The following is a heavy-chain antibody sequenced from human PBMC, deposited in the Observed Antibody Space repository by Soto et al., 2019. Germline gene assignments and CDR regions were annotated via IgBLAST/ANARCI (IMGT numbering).Heavy chain of an antibody. CDR2: IIPVFGTT. D-gene: IGHD3-16*01. Sequence: QGQLVQSGAEVKKPGSSMKISCKASGGLFSSYAISWVRQAPGHGLEWMGGIIPVFGTTNYAQKFQDRVTMTAEESTNTAYMDLSSLRSEDTAIYYCAMGGSPYVWFNEFWGQGTLVTVSS. J-gene: IGHJ4*02. V-gene: IGHV1-69*01. CDR1: GGLFSSYA. CDR3: AMGGSPYVWFNEF.